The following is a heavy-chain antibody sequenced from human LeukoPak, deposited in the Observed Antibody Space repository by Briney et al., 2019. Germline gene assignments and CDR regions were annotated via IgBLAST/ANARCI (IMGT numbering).Heavy chain of an antibody. CDR1: GYSISSGYY. CDR2: IYHSGST. CDR3: ARGRGTAGS. Sequence: SETLSLTCAVSGYSISSGYYWGWIRQPPGQGLEWIGSIYHSGSTYYNPSLKSRVTISVDTSKNQFSLKLSSVTAADTAVYYCARGRGTAGSWGQGTLVTVSS. J-gene: IGHJ4*02. V-gene: IGHV4-38-2*01. D-gene: IGHD6-13*01.